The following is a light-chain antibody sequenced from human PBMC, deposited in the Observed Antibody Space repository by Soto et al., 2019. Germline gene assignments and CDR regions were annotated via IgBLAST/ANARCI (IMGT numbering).Light chain of an antibody. V-gene: IGKV3-15*01. J-gene: IGKJ4*01. CDR2: DTS. Sequence: EVVMTQSPATLSVSPGERATLSCRASRGIGSTLAWYQQKPGQTPRLLIYDTSTRATGVPGRFIGSRSGTEFTLTITSLQSEYFAIYYGQHYVTWPLAFGGGTRVENK. CDR3: QHYVTWPLA. CDR1: RGIGST.